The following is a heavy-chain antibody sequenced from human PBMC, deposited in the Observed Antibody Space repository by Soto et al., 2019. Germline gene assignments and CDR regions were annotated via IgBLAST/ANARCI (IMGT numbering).Heavy chain of an antibody. CDR1: GYIFTSYW. CDR3: AIHPVEMATIPFDY. V-gene: IGHV5-51*01. Sequence: GESLKISCNGSGYIFTSYWIGWVRQMPGKGLEWMGIIYPGDSDTRYSPSFQGQVTISADKSISTAYLQWSSLKASDTAMYYCAIHPVEMATIPFDYWGQGTLVTVSS. J-gene: IGHJ4*02. CDR2: IYPGDSDT. D-gene: IGHD5-12*01.